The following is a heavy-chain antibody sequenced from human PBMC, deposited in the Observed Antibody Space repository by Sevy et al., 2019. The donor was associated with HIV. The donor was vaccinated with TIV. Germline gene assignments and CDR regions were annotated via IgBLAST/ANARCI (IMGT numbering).Heavy chain of an antibody. CDR2: ISSSSSTI. V-gene: IGHV3-48*01. CDR3: ARDSSGYGSFYYYYYYMDV. Sequence: GGSLRLSCAASGFTFSSYSMNWVRQAPGKGLEWVSYISSSSSTIYYADSVKGRFTISRDNAKNSLYLQMNSLRAEDTAVYYCARDSSGYGSFYYYYYYMDVWGKGTTVTVSS. CDR1: GFTFSSYS. J-gene: IGHJ6*03. D-gene: IGHD5-12*01.